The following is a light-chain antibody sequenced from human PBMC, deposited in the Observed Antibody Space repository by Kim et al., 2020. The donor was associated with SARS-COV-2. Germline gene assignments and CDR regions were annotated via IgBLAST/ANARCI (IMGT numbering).Light chain of an antibody. CDR2: AAS. J-gene: IGKJ4*01. CDR3: QQYYSYPLS. V-gene: IGKV1-8*01. CDR1: QGISSY. Sequence: IQITQSPSALAASTGDRVTITCRASQGISSYLAWYQLKPGKAPKLLIYAASTLQSGVPSRFSGSGSGTDFTLTISSLQSEDFATYYCQQYYSYPLSFGEGTQVDIK.